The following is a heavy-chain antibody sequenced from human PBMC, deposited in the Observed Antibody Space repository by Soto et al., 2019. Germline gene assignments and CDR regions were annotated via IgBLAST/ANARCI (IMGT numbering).Heavy chain of an antibody. D-gene: IGHD2-21*02. Sequence: LVESGGGLVYPGGSLTLSCVGSGFRFSEHCMNWVRQAPGKGLQWVSYISSSSDSTYYADSVKGRFTVSRDNAKNALFLQMTSLRDDDTATYYCARLPKGSLVTAWGQGVRVTVSS. V-gene: IGHV3-48*02. CDR2: ISSSSDST. J-gene: IGHJ4*02. CDR1: GFRFSEHC. CDR3: ARLPKGSLVTA.